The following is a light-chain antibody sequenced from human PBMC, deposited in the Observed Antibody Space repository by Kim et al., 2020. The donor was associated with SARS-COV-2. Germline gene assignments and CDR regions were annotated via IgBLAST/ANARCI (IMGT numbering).Light chain of an antibody. CDR3: NSRDSSGNHLVV. V-gene: IGLV3-19*01. Sequence: SSELTQAPAVSVALGQTVRITCQGDSLRSYYASWYQQKPGQAPVLVIYGKNNRPSGIPDRFSGSSSGNTASLTITGAQAEDEADYYCNSRDSSGNHLVVF. CDR2: GKN. J-gene: IGLJ2*01. CDR1: SLRSYY.